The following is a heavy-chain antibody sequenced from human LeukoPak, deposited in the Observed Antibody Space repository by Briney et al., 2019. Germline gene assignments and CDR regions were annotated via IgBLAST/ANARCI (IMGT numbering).Heavy chain of an antibody. Sequence: ASVKVSCKVSGYTLTELSMHWVRQAPGKGLEWMGGFDPEDGETIYAQKFQGRVTMTEDTSTDTAYMELSRLRSEDTAVYYCATDQWQGEWEQPFDYWGQGTLVTVSS. V-gene: IGHV1-24*01. CDR2: FDPEDGET. CDR3: ATDQWQGEWEQPFDY. D-gene: IGHD1-26*01. J-gene: IGHJ4*02. CDR1: GYTLTELS.